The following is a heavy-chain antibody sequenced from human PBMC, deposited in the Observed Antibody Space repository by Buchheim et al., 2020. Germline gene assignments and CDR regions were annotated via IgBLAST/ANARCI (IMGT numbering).Heavy chain of an antibody. CDR1: GFTFSSQA. CDR2: ITGSGDRT. D-gene: IGHD3-22*01. Sequence: EVQLLESGGGLVQPGGSLRLSCAASGFTFSSQAMSWVRQAAGKGLEWVSAITGSGDRTCYPDSVNGRFTISRDNSRNTVYLQMNGLRAEDTAVYYCAKGRAISSSSGYGLFDYWGQGTL. J-gene: IGHJ4*02. CDR3: AKGRAISSSSGYGLFDY. V-gene: IGHV3-23*01.